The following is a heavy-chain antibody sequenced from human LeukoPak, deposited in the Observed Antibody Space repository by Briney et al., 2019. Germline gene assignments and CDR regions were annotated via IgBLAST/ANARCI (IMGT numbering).Heavy chain of an antibody. CDR1: GFTFSGSA. Sequence: PGGSLRLSCAASGFTFSGSAVQWVRQAAGKGVEWVGRIRSKANTYATTYIASVKGNFSSEREDAMNTAYVQMNSLKTEDTAVYYCTSGKDCSRDCSVDYWGQGTLVTVSS. CDR3: TSGKDCSRDCSVDY. D-gene: IGHD2-21*02. V-gene: IGHV3-73*01. CDR2: IRSKANTYAT. J-gene: IGHJ4*02.